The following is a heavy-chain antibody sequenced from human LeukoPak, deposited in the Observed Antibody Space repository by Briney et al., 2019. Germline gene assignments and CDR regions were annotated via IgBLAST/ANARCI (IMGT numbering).Heavy chain of an antibody. CDR2: ISGSGGST. V-gene: IGHV3-23*01. J-gene: IGHJ3*02. Sequence: GGSLRLSCAASGFTFSSYAMSWVRQAPGKGLEWVSAISGSGGSTYYAASVKGRFSISRDNSKNTVHLQMSSLRAEDTAVYYCARELREHGVFDIWGQGTMVTVSS. CDR1: GFTFSSYA. D-gene: IGHD1-26*01. CDR3: ARELREHGVFDI.